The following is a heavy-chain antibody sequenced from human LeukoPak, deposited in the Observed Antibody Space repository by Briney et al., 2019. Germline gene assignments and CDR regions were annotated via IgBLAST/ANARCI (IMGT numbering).Heavy chain of an antibody. D-gene: IGHD3-22*01. Sequence: GESLEISCQASGYSFTSYWIGWVRQMPGKGLEWMGIIYPSDAHPRYSPSFQGQVTISADKSISTAYLQWSSLKASDSAMYYCARGYYYFDYWGQGTLVTVSS. CDR1: GYSFTSYW. CDR3: ARGYYYFDY. J-gene: IGHJ4*02. CDR2: IYPSDAHP. V-gene: IGHV5-51*01.